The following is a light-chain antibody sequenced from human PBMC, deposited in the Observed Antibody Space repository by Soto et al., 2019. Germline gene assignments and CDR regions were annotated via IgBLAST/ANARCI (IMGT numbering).Light chain of an antibody. CDR2: KVS. Sequence: DVVLTQSPISLPVTLGQPASISCSSSQSLVFGDGNTYLNWFHQRPGQSPRRLIYKVSNRDSGVPDRFSGRGSGNNFTLKISRVEPDDVGGYYCTLDPGWPLSVGQGTQVEIK. CDR3: TLDPGWPLS. V-gene: IGKV2-30*01. CDR1: QSLVFGDGNTY. J-gene: IGKJ1*01.